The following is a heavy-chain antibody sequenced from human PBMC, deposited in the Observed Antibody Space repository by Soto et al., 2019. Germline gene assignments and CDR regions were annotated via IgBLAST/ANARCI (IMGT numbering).Heavy chain of an antibody. J-gene: IGHJ6*02. Sequence: VESLKISCNGSGYRFSSYWIAWVRQMPWKGLEWMGIIYPGDSDTRYSPSFQGQVTFSVDKSNNTAYLQWSSLKASDTAMYYCARQGSNGAYYYYGMDVWGQGTAVTVSS. D-gene: IGHD2-8*01. V-gene: IGHV5-51*01. CDR1: GYRFSSYW. CDR3: ARQGSNGAYYYYGMDV. CDR2: IYPGDSDT.